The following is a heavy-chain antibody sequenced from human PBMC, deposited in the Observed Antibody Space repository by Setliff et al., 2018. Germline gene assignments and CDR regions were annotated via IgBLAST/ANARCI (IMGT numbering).Heavy chain of an antibody. CDR2: ISSSGSTI. V-gene: IGHV3-48*03. D-gene: IGHD3-9*01. CDR3: ACPDILTGLSDY. CDR1: GFTFSSYE. Sequence: VGSLRLSCAASGFTFSSYEMNWVRQAPGKGLEWVSYISSSGSTIFYADSVKGRFTISRDNAKKSLYLQMNSLRAEDTAVYYCACPDILTGLSDYWGQGTLVTVSS. J-gene: IGHJ4*02.